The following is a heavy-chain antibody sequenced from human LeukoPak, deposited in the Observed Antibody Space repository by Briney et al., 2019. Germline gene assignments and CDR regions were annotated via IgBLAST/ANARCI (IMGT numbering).Heavy chain of an antibody. V-gene: IGHV3-21*01. J-gene: IGHJ4*02. CDR2: ITRDGYI. CDR1: GFAFSSSS. D-gene: IGHD4-17*01. Sequence: GGSLRLSCAASGFAFSSSSLNWFRQAPGRGLEWVSSITRDGYIYYADSLKGRFSISRDNAKNSLYLQMISLRAEDTAVYYCARADYGDYGVDYWGQGTLVTVSS. CDR3: ARADYGDYGVDY.